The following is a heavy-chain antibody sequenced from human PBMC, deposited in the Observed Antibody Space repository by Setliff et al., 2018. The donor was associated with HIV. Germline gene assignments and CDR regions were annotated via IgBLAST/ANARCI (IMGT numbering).Heavy chain of an antibody. J-gene: IGHJ3*02. CDR3: ARGRYSYGYGGGAYDI. V-gene: IGHV4-59*12. Sequence: SETLSLTCTVSGGSIDSYYCTWIRQPPGKGLEWIGYVHSTGRTKNNASLTSRVTFSVDRSKDQFSLKLTSVTAADTAVYYCARGRYSYGYGGGAYDIWGHGTMVTVSS. D-gene: IGHD5-18*01. CDR2: VHSTGRT. CDR1: GGSIDSYY.